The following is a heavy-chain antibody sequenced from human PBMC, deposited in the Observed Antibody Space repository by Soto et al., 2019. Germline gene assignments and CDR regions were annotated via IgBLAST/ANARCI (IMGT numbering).Heavy chain of an antibody. D-gene: IGHD4-4*01. V-gene: IGHV4-39*01. Sequence: QLQLQESGPGLVKPSETLSLTCTVSGGSISSSSYYWGWIRQPPGKGLEWIGSIYYSGSTYYNPSLKSRVTISVDTPKNQFSLKLSSVTAADTAVYYCARHVLVHSKGAFDIWGQGTMVTVSS. CDR2: IYYSGST. CDR1: GGSISSSSYY. J-gene: IGHJ3*02. CDR3: ARHVLVHSKGAFDI.